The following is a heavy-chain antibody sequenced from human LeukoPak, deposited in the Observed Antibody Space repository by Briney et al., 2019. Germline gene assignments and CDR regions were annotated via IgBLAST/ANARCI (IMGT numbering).Heavy chain of an antibody. D-gene: IGHD6-19*01. CDR3: AREERKQWLAYYYYYYMDV. CDR2: TYYRSKWYN. CDR1: GDSVSSNSAA. J-gene: IGHJ6*03. V-gene: IGHV6-1*01. Sequence: SQTLSLTCAISGDSVSSNSAAWNWIRQSPSRGLEWLGRTYYRSKWYNDYAVSVKSRITINPDTSKNQFSLQLNSVTPEDTAVYYCAREERKQWLAYYYYYYMDVWGKGTTVTVSS.